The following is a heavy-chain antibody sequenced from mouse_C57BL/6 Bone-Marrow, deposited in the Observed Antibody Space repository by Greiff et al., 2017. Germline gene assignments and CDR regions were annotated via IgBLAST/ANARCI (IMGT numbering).Heavy chain of an antibody. CDR3: ARERGTAVWYFDV. V-gene: IGHV1-64*01. D-gene: IGHD1-2*01. Sequence: VKLQQPGAELVKPGASVKLSCKASGYTFTSYWMHWVKQRPGQGLEWIGMIHPNSGSTNYNEKFKSKATLTVDKSSSTAYMQLSSLTSEDSAVYYGARERGTAVWYFDVWGTGTTVTVSS. CDR1: GYTFTSYW. CDR2: IHPNSGST. J-gene: IGHJ1*03.